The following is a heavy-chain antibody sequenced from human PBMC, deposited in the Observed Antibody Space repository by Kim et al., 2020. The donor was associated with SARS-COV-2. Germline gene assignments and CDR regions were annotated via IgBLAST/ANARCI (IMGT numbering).Heavy chain of an antibody. CDR1: GFTFSSYA. CDR3: AKEESITMIVVVITGNWFDP. CDR2: ISGSGGST. V-gene: IGHV3-23*01. Sequence: GGSLRLSCAASGFTFSSYAMSWVRQAPGKGLEWVSAISGSGGSTYYADSVKGRFTISRDNSKNTLYLQMNSLRAEDTAVYYCAKEESITMIVVVITGNWFDPWGQGTLVTVSS. J-gene: IGHJ5*02. D-gene: IGHD3-22*01.